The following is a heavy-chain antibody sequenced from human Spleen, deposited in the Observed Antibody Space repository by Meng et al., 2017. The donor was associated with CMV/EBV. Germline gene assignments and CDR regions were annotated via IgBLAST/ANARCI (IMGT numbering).Heavy chain of an antibody. CDR3: ASEGGYQLPSY. CDR1: GFIFSSYE. Sequence: GESLKISCAASGFIFSSYEMNWVRQAPGKGLEWVSYIGHSGTTIYYADSVQGRFSISRDNAKDLLYLHMDNLRVEDTAVYYCASEGGYQLPSYWGQGTLVTVSS. D-gene: IGHD2-2*01. V-gene: IGHV3-48*03. J-gene: IGHJ4*02. CDR2: IGHSGTTI.